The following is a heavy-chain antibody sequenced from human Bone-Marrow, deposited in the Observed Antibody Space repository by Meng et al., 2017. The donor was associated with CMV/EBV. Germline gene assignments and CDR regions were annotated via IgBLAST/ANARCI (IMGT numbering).Heavy chain of an antibody. CDR3: AREVGYNWNYYYGMDV. Sequence: SVKVSCKASGGTFSSYASSWVRQAPGQGLEWMGGIIPIFGTANYAQKFQGRVTITTDESTSTAYMELSSLRSEDTAVYYCAREVGYNWNYYYGMDVWGQGTTVPVSS. CDR1: GGTFSSYA. D-gene: IGHD1-20*01. CDR2: IIPIFGTA. J-gene: IGHJ6*01. V-gene: IGHV1-69*05.